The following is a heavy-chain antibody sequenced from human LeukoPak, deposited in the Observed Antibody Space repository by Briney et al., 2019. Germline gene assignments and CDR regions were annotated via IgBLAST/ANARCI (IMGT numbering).Heavy chain of an antibody. Sequence: SQTLSLTCAVSGGSISSGGYSWSWIRQPPGKGLEWIGYIYHSGSTYYNPSLKSRVTISVDRSKNQFSLKLSSVTAADTAVYYCARSRERYYDSSGVFDYWGQGTLVTVSS. D-gene: IGHD3-22*01. CDR1: GGSISSGGYS. CDR2: IYHSGST. J-gene: IGHJ4*02. V-gene: IGHV4-30-2*01. CDR3: ARSRERYYDSSGVFDY.